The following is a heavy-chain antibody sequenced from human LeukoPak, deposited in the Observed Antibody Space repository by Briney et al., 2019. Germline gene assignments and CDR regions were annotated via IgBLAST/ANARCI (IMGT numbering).Heavy chain of an antibody. CDR1: GFTFSSYS. J-gene: IGHJ6*03. CDR2: ISSSSSYI. D-gene: IGHD2-2*02. CDR3: ARRYCSSTSCYTSYYYMDV. V-gene: IGHV3-21*01. Sequence: GGSLRLSCAASGFTFSSYSMNWVRQAPGKGQEWVSSISSSSSYIYYADSVKGRFTISRDNAKNSLYLQMDSLRAEDTAVYYCARRYCSSTSCYTSYYYMDVWGKGTTVTVSS.